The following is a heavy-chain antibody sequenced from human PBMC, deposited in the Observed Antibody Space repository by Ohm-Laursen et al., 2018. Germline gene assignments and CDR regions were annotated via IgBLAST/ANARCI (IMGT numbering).Heavy chain of an antibody. CDR2: VSGSSDST. CDR3: ARGSSGSGGDSDY. CDR1: GFTFSAYA. D-gene: IGHD3-10*01. V-gene: IGHV3-23*01. J-gene: IGHJ4*02. Sequence: SLRLSCSASGFTFSAYAMSWVRQAPGKGLEWVSAVSGSSDSTYYADSVKGRFTISRDHSKNTLYLQMNSLRAEDTAVYYCARGSSGSGGDSDYWGQGTLVTVSS.